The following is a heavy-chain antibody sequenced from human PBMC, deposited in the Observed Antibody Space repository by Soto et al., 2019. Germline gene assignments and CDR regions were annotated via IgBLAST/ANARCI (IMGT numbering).Heavy chain of an antibody. Sequence: ASVNVSCKASGYTFTSYGISWVRQPPGQGREWMGWIRAYNGNTNYAQKLQGRVTMTTDTSTSTAYMELRSLRSDDTAVYYCARDHSRQTWIKLWLVGPGLDTWGQGTMVTVSS. J-gene: IGHJ3*02. CDR2: IRAYNGNT. CDR3: ARDHSRQTWIKLWLVGPGLDT. CDR1: GYTFTSYG. D-gene: IGHD5-18*01. V-gene: IGHV1-18*01.